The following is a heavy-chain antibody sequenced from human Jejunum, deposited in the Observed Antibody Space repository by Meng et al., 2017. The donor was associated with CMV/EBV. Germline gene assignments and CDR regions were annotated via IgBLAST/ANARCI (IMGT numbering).Heavy chain of an antibody. CDR3: ARLRPPHGSYADY. D-gene: IGHD1-26*01. CDR2: VYYSGTT. J-gene: IGHJ4*02. CDR1: GGSINTASDY. Sequence: SGGSINTASDYCGWFRQPPGKGLEWIGVVYYSGTTFYTPSLKSRVTISVDTSKNHFSLRLTSVTAADTAVYYCARLRPPHGSYADYWGQGTLVTVSS. V-gene: IGHV4-39*07.